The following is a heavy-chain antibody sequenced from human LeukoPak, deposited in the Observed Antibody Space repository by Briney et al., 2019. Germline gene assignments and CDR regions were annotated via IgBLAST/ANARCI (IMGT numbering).Heavy chain of an antibody. D-gene: IGHD6-19*01. CDR1: GGSISSSSYY. CDR2: IYYSGDT. V-gene: IGHV4-39*01. CDR3: ARHQWHYYYYMGV. Sequence: SETLSLTCTVSGGSISSSSYYWGWIRQPPGKGLEWIGSIYYSGDTYYNPSLKSRRVTISVDTSKNQFSLRLSSVTATDTAVYYCARHQWHYYYYMGVWGKGSTVTVSS. J-gene: IGHJ6*03.